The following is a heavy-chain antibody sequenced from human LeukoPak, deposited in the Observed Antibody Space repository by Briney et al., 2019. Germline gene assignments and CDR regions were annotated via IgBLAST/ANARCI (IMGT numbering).Heavy chain of an antibody. D-gene: IGHD6-19*01. V-gene: IGHV3-74*01. CDR3: HPLAYISD. J-gene: IGHJ4*02. CDR2: IKTDGSST. CDR1: GFTLSSQW. Sequence: GGSLRLSCAVSGFTLSSQWMHWVRQAPGKALVWVSLIKTDGSSTNYADSVKGRFTVSRDDAKNTLYLQMSSLRAEDTAMYYCHPLAYISDWGQGTLVTVSS.